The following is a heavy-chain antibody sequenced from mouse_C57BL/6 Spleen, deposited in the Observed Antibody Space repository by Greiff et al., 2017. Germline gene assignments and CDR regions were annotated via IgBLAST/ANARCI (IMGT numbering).Heavy chain of an antibody. D-gene: IGHD1-1*01. J-gene: IGHJ4*01. CDR1: GFTFSDYG. Sequence: VQLVESGGGLVKPGGSLKLSCAASGFTFSDYGMHWVRQAPEKGLEWVAYISSGSSTIYYADTVKGRFTISRDNAKNTLFLQMTNLRSEDTAMYYCAITTVVAPYAMDYWGQGTSVTVSS. CDR3: AITTVVAPYAMDY. CDR2: ISSGSSTI. V-gene: IGHV5-17*01.